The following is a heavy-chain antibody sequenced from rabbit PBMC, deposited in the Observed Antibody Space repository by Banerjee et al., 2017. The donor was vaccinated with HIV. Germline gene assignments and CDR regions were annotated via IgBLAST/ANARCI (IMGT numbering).Heavy chain of an antibody. J-gene: IGHJ4*01. CDR3: ARGNNTDWGFSL. Sequence: QEQLEESGGDLVKPEGSLTLTCTASGFSFSNKYVMCWVRQAPGKGLEWIACIDAGSSGKTYYASWAKGRFTISKTSSTTVTVQMTSLTAADTATYFCARGNNTDWGFSLWGPGTLVTVS. V-gene: IGHV1S45*01. CDR1: GFSFSNKYV. D-gene: IGHD4-1*01. CDR2: IDAGSSGKT.